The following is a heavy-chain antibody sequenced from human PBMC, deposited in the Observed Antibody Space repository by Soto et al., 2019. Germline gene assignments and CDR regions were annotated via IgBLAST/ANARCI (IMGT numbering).Heavy chain of an antibody. J-gene: IGHJ3*02. V-gene: IGHV3-23*01. CDR3: AHPRGYGVFDAYDI. Sequence: VQLLESGGGLVQPGGSLRLSCVASGFTFSTYAMNWVRQAPGKGLEWVSALTPSGDSTYYADSVKGRFTISRDNSMSALYLQMNSLRVEDTAVYYCAHPRGYGVFDAYDIWGQGTMVTVSS. CDR2: LTPSGDST. D-gene: IGHD4-17*01. CDR1: GFTFSTYA.